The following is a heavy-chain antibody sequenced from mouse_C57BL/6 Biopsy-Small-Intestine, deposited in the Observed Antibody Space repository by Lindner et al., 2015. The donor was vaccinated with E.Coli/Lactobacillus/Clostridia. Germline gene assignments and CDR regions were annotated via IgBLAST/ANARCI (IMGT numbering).Heavy chain of an antibody. CDR1: GYSFTSNY. Sequence: QLQESGPELVKSGASVKISCKASGYSFTSNYMNWVKQSPEKSLEWIGEINPSTGGATYNQKFGAKVTLTVDRSSSTTYMQFKSLTSDDSAVYFCARREVYYFDYWGQGTTLTVSS. CDR2: INPSTGGA. J-gene: IGHJ2*01. CDR3: ARREVYYFDY. V-gene: IGHV1-42*01.